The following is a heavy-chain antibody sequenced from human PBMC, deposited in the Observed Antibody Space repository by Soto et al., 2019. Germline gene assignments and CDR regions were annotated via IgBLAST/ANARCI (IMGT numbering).Heavy chain of an antibody. CDR2: IIPLLNTA. D-gene: IGHD2-8*01. V-gene: IGHV1-69*08. J-gene: IGHJ6*02. Sequence: SVKVSCKASGGPFSNDIITWVRQAPGQGLEWMGRIIPLLNTATYPQKFQGRLTITADTSTGIAYMEMNSLKSEDTAVYYCARDPYHVLMVNAPNLYGMDVWGQGTTVTVSS. CDR1: GGPFSNDI. CDR3: ARDPYHVLMVNAPNLYGMDV.